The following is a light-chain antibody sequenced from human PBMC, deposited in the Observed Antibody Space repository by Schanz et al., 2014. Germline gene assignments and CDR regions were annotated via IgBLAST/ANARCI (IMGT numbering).Light chain of an antibody. CDR2: GAS. Sequence: EIVLTQSPGTLSLSPGERATLSCRASQSVSSNLAWYQQKPGQAPRLLIYGASTRATGIPARFSGSGSGTEFTLTISSLQSEDFAVYYCQQYNNWPSSTFGQGTKVEIK. V-gene: IGKV3-15*01. CDR1: QSVSSN. CDR3: QQYNNWPSST. J-gene: IGKJ1*01.